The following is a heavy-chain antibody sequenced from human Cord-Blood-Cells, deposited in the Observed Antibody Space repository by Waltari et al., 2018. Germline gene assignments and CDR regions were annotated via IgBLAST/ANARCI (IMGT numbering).Heavy chain of an antibody. D-gene: IGHD6-13*01. J-gene: IGHJ6*02. Sequence: QVQLQESGPGLVKPSETLSLTCTVSGGSVSSGSYYWSCLRQPPGKGLEWIGYIYYSGSTNYNPPRKSRGTISVDTSKNQFSLKLSSVTAADTAVYYCARYDRVAAAGYYYYGMDVWGQGTTVTVSS. CDR2: IYYSGST. CDR1: GGSVSSGSYY. CDR3: ARYDRVAAAGYYYYGMDV. V-gene: IGHV4-61*01.